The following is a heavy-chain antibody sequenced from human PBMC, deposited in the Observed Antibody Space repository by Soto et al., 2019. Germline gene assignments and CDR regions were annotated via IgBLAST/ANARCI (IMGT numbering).Heavy chain of an antibody. Sequence: GGSLRLSCAASGFTFSSYAMSWVRQAPGKGLEWVSAISGSGGSTYYADSVKGRFTISRDNSKNTLYLQMNSLRAEDGAVYYCAKVVGGWYAFDIWGQGTMVTVSS. J-gene: IGHJ3*02. CDR3: AKVVGGWYAFDI. V-gene: IGHV3-23*01. D-gene: IGHD6-19*01. CDR1: GFTFSSYA. CDR2: ISGSGGST.